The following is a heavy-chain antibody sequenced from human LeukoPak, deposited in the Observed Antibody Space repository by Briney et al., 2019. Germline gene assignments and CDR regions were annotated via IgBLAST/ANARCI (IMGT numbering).Heavy chain of an antibody. J-gene: IGHJ5*02. CDR2: ISYDGSNK. V-gene: IGHV3-30*18. CDR1: GFTFSSYG. Sequence: PGRSLRLSCAASGFTFSSYGMHWVRQAPGKGLEWVAVISYDGSNKYYADSVKGRFTISRDNSKNTLYLQMNSLRAEDTAVYYCAKDLVATRKQTPFDPWGQGTLSPSPQ. D-gene: IGHD5-12*01. CDR3: AKDLVATRKQTPFDP.